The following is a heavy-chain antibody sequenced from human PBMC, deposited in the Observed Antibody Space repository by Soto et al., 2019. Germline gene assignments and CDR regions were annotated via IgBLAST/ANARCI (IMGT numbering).Heavy chain of an antibody. J-gene: IGHJ4*02. V-gene: IGHV3-11*01. D-gene: IGHD6-13*01. Sequence: GGSLRLSCAATGFTFSDYYMSWIRQAPGKGLDWVSYISSSGSTIYYADSVKGRFTVSRDNAKNSLYLQMNSLRAEDTAMYYCARGRMYSSSWYSYWGQGALVTVSS. CDR1: GFTFSDYY. CDR2: ISSSGSTI. CDR3: ARGRMYSSSWYSY.